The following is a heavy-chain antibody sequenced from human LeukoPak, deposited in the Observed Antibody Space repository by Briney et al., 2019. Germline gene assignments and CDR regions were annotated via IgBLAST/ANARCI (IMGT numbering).Heavy chain of an antibody. CDR3: ARDLLAYCGGDCQNWFDP. D-gene: IGHD2-21*02. V-gene: IGHV4-4*07. CDR1: GGSISSYY. Sequence: SETLSLTCTVSGGSISSYYWSWIRQPAGKGLEWIGSIYYSGSTYYNPSLKSRVTISVDTSKNQFSLKLSSVTAADTAVYYCARDLLAYCGGDCQNWFDPWGQGTLVTVSS. J-gene: IGHJ5*02. CDR2: IYYSGST.